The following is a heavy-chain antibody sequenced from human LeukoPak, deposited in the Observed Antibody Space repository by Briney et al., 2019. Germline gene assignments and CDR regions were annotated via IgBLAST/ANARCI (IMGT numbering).Heavy chain of an antibody. Sequence: GGSLRLSCAASGLTVNNNYMNWVRQAPGKGLEWVSALYIGGNTYYSDSVRGRFTISRDNSKNTLYLQMNSLRAEDTAIYYCMTAAGYNFGQYWGQGTLVTVSS. CDR3: MTAAGYNFGQY. CDR1: GLTVNNNY. J-gene: IGHJ4*02. D-gene: IGHD5-18*01. CDR2: LYIGGNT. V-gene: IGHV3-53*01.